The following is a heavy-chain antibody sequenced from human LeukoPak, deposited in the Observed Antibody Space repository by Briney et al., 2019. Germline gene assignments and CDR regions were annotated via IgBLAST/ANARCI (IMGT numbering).Heavy chain of an antibody. V-gene: IGHV3-23*01. Sequence: GGSLRLSCAASGFTFSSYAMSWVRQAPGKGLEWVSAISGSGGSTYYADSVKGRFTISRDNSKNTPYLQMNSLRAEDTAVYYCAKEATPETIFGVLGYAFDIWGQGTMVTVSS. CDR1: GFTFSSYA. CDR2: ISGSGGST. D-gene: IGHD3-3*01. J-gene: IGHJ3*02. CDR3: AKEATPETIFGVLGYAFDI.